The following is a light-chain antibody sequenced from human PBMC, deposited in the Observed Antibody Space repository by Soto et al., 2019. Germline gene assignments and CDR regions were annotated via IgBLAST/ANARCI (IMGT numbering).Light chain of an antibody. CDR2: DAS. CDR3: QQYDSYSEA. J-gene: IGKJ1*01. V-gene: IGKV1-5*01. Sequence: QMTQSPSTLSASAGDTVTITCRASRSVSTFLAWYQQKPGKAPKLLIFDASSLKGGVPSRFSGSGSGTEFTLTISSLQPDDFATYYCQQYDSYSEAFGQGTKVDIK. CDR1: RSVSTF.